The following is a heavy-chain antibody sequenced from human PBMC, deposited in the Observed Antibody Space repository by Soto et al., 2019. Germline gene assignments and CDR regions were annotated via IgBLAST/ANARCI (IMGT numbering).Heavy chain of an antibody. J-gene: IGHJ6*02. CDR2: INHSGST. Sequence: SATLSLTCAVYGGSFSGYYWSWIRQPPGNGLEWIGEINHSGSTNYNPSLKSRVTISVDTSKNQFSLKLSSVTAADTAVYYCARHVYYYGSGTDYGMDVWGQGTTVTVS. V-gene: IGHV4-34*01. CDR1: GGSFSGYY. CDR3: ARHVYYYGSGTDYGMDV. D-gene: IGHD3-10*01.